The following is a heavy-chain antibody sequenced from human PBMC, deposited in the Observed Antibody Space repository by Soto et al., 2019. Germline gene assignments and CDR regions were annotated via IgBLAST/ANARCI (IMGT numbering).Heavy chain of an antibody. Sequence: SQTLSLTCAISGDSVSSDTSAWIWIRQSPSRGLEWLGRTYYKSKWNNDYALSVKSRITISPDTSQNQFSLDLDSVTPEDTAVYFCAKGDNLGPKTGYAFDPWGQGIMVTVSS. J-gene: IGHJ5*02. CDR1: GDSVSSDTSA. V-gene: IGHV6-1*01. CDR3: AKGDNLGPKTGYAFDP. CDR2: TYYKSKWNN. D-gene: IGHD5-12*01.